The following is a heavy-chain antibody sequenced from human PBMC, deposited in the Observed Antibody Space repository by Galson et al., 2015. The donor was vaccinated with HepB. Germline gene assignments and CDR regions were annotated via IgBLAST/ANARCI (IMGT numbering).Heavy chain of an antibody. CDR1: GYTFTRYY. Sequence: SVKVSCKASGYTFTRYYIHWVRQAPGQGLEWMGLINPRSGTPTYAQNFQGRVTVTRDTSAGTVYMELSSLRSQDTAVYYCARGWGYCSTSTCDDWFDPWGQGTLVTVSS. CDR2: INPRSGTP. J-gene: IGHJ5*02. V-gene: IGHV1-46*01. CDR3: ARGWGYCSTSTCDDWFDP. D-gene: IGHD2-2*01.